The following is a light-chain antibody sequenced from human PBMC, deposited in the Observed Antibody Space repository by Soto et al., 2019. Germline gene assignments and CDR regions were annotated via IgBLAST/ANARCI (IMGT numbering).Light chain of an antibody. CDR1: SSDDGGYNY. Sequence: QSALTQPASVSGSPGQSITISCTGTSSDDGGYNYVSWYQQHPGKAPKLMIYEVSNRPSGVSNRCSGSKSGNTASLTISGLQAEEEADYYCSSYTSSSTLVVFGGWTKLTVL. CDR3: SSYTSSSTLVV. J-gene: IGLJ2*01. V-gene: IGLV2-14*01. CDR2: EVS.